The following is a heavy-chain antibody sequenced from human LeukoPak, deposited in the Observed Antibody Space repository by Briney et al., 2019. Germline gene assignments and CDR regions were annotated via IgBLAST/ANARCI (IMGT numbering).Heavy chain of an antibody. D-gene: IGHD3-16*01. Sequence: ASVKVSCKVSGYALSQSSIYWVRQAPGTGLEWMGGFDPEQADTINAQKFQGRVTMAEDTSTDTAYMELTSLTSEDTAVYYCTLAFGHYIDTWGQGTLVTVSP. J-gene: IGHJ4*02. V-gene: IGHV1-24*01. CDR2: FDPEQADT. CDR1: GYALSQSS. CDR3: TLAFGHYIDT.